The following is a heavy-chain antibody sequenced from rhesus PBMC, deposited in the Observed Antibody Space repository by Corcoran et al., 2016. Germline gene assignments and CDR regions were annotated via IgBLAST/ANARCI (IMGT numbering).Heavy chain of an antibody. J-gene: IGHJ4*01. CDR2: INSGGGNT. V-gene: IGHV3S42*01. CDR3: TREFYSTSDY. D-gene: IGHD4-23*01. Sequence: EVQLVESGGGLAKPGGSLRLSCAASGFTFSPYWMHRVRQTPGKGLEWISAINSGGGNTYYADSVRGRFSISRDNSKNTVSLQMNSLRAEDTAVYYCTREFYSTSDYWGQGVLVTVSS. CDR1: GFTFSPYW.